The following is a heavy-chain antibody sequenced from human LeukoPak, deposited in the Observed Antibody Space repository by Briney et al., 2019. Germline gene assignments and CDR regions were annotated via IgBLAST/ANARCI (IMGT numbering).Heavy chain of an antibody. Sequence: PGRSLRLSCAASGFTFSSYAMHWVRQAPGKGLEWVAVISYDGSNKYYADSVKGRFTISRDNAKNSLYLQMNTLRDEDTAVYYCTRDRSTWLFDYWGQGTVVTVAS. V-gene: IGHV3-30-3*01. CDR3: TRDRSTWLFDY. CDR1: GFTFSSYA. D-gene: IGHD6-13*01. CDR2: ISYDGSNK. J-gene: IGHJ4*02.